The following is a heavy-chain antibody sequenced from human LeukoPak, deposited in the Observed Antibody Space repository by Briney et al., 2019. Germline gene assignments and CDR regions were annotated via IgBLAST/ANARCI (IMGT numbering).Heavy chain of an antibody. CDR1: GGSFSRYY. D-gene: IGHD6-19*01. CDR3: ARKSVAVRDAFDI. V-gene: IGHV4-34*01. Sequence: PSETLSLTCAVNGGSFSRYYWSWIRQPPGKGLEWIGSIYYSGSTYYNPSLKSRVTISVDTSKNQLSLKLNSVTAADTAVYYCARKSVAVRDAFDIWGQGTMVTVSS. J-gene: IGHJ3*02. CDR2: IYYSGST.